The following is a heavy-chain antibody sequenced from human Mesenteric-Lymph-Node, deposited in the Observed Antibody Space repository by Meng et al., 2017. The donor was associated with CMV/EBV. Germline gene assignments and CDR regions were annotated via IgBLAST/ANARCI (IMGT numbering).Heavy chain of an antibody. V-gene: IGHV3-30*03. CDR3: ARGGQWLEQRPFDY. J-gene: IGHJ4*02. D-gene: IGHD6-19*01. CDR2: ISYDGSSK. Sequence: AAAVFRFSRFGMHWVRRAPGKRLEWVALISYDGSSKYYADSVKGRLTITRDNSKNTFYLQVNSLRTEDTAVYFCARGGQWLEQRPFDYGGKGTLVTSPQ. CDR1: VFRFSRFG.